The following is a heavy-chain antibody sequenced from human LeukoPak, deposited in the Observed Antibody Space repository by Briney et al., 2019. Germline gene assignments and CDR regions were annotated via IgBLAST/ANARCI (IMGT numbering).Heavy chain of an antibody. CDR3: ARLAEAGKGWFDP. Sequence: GASVKVSCKASGYTFTSYFMHWVRQAPGQGLEWMGIINPSGGSTSYAQKFQGRVTMTRDTSTSTVYMELSSLRSEDTAVYYCARLAEAGKGWFDPWGQGTLVTVSS. D-gene: IGHD6-19*01. CDR2: INPSGGST. J-gene: IGHJ5*02. V-gene: IGHV1-46*01. CDR1: GYTFTSYF.